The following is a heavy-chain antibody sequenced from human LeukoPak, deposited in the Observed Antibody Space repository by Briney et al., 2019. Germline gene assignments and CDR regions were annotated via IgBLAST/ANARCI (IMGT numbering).Heavy chain of an antibody. CDR2: ISGSGGST. Sequence: GGSLRLSCAASGFTFSRHWMTWVRQAPGKGLEWVSAISGSGGSTYYADSVKGRFTISRDNSKNTLYLQMNSLRAEDTAVYYCAKDRPVLANWGNKPYPKNFDYWGQGTLVTVSS. D-gene: IGHD7-27*01. V-gene: IGHV3-23*01. CDR1: GFTFSRHW. CDR3: AKDRPVLANWGNKPYPKNFDY. J-gene: IGHJ4*02.